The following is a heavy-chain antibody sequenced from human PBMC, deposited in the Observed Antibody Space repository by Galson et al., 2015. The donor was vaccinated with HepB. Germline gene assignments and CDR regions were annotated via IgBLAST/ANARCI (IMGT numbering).Heavy chain of an antibody. V-gene: IGHV6-1*01. CDR2: TYYRSKWYN. J-gene: IGHJ4*02. CDR3: ARGIGWIDS. CDR1: GDSVSSSSAA. Sequence: CAISGDSVSSSSAAWNRIRQSPSRGLEWLGRTYYRSKWYNGYAASVKSRITIDPDTSKNQFSLQLNSVTPEDAAVYYCARGIGWIDSWGQGTLVTVSS. D-gene: IGHD6-19*01.